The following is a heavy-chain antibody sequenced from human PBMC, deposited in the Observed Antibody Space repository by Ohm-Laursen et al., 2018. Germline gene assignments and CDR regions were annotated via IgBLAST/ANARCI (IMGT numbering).Heavy chain of an antibody. D-gene: IGHD3-16*01. J-gene: IGHJ6*02. V-gene: IGHV3-74*01. Sequence: SLRLSCSASGFTFSTYPMHWVRQGPGKGVVWVSRADSGGSATSYADSVKGRFTISRDNAKNTLYLQMNSLRAEDTAVYYCARGSLNGLDVWGQGTTATVSS. CDR3: ARGSLNGLDV. CDR1: GFTFSTYP. CDR2: ADSGGSAT.